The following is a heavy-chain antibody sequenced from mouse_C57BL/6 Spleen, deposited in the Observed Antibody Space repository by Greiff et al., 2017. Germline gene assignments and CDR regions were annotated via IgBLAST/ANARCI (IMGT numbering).Heavy chain of an antibody. CDR2: IDPSDSYT. CDR3: ARPLWLRRGYYYAMDY. J-gene: IGHJ4*01. CDR1: GYTSTSYW. Sequence: QVQLQQPGAELVKPGASVKLSCKASGYTSTSYWMQWVKQRPGQGLEWIGEIDPSDSYTNYNQKFKGKATLTVDTSSSTAYMQLSSLTSEDSAVYYCARPLWLRRGYYYAMDYWGQGTAVTVSS. V-gene: IGHV1-50*01. D-gene: IGHD2-2*01.